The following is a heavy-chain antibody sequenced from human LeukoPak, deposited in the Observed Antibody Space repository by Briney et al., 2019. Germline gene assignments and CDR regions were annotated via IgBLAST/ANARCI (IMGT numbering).Heavy chain of an antibody. Sequence: GGSLRLSCAASGFTFDDYGMSWVRRAPGKGLEWVSGINWSGGSTGYADSVKGRFTISRDNAKNSLYLQMNSLRAEDTALYYCARAAYCGGDCYISLFDYWGQGTLVTVSS. D-gene: IGHD2-21*01. CDR1: GFTFDDYG. CDR2: INWSGGST. J-gene: IGHJ4*02. V-gene: IGHV3-20*04. CDR3: ARAAYCGGDCYISLFDY.